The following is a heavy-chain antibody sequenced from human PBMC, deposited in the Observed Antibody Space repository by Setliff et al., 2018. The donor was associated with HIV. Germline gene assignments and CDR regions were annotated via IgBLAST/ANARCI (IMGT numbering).Heavy chain of an antibody. CDR2: INPRGGSA. CDR1: GYTLTEVS. V-gene: IGHV1-46*01. J-gene: IGHJ6*03. Sequence: ASVKVSCKISGYTLTEVSMHWVRQAPGQGLEWMGIINPRGGSANYAQKFQGRITMTRDTSTNTAYMELRSLRPDDTAIYYCARGGQQWLPYYYYMDVWGKGTPVTVSS. D-gene: IGHD6-19*01. CDR3: ARGGQQWLPYYYYMDV.